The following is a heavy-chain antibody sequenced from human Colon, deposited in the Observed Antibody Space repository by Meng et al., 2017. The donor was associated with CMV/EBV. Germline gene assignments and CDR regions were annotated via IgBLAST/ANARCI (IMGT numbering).Heavy chain of an antibody. V-gene: IGHV1-46*01. Sequence: ASVTVSCKASGYTFTSYYMHWVRQAPGQGLEWMGTINPSGGSTSYAQKFQGIVTMTRDTSTSTVYMELSSLRSEDTAVYYCARRIAAAANCFDPWGQGTLVTVSS. CDR3: ARRIAAAANCFDP. CDR2: INPSGGST. CDR1: GYTFTSYY. J-gene: IGHJ5*02. D-gene: IGHD6-13*01.